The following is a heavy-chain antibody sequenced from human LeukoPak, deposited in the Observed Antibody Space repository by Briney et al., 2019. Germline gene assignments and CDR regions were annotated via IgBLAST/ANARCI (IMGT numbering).Heavy chain of an antibody. CDR1: GYTFTGDY. Sequence: SVKPSCKASGYTFTGDYIHWVRQAAGPGREWMGGFNPNSGGTNYAQKLQGRVTMTRETSISTAYMELSRLRSDDTAVYYCARGYCSSTSCPNFYDWGQGTLVTVAS. V-gene: IGHV1-2*02. CDR3: ARGYCSSTSCPNFYD. J-gene: IGHJ4*02. CDR2: FNPNSGGT. D-gene: IGHD2-2*01.